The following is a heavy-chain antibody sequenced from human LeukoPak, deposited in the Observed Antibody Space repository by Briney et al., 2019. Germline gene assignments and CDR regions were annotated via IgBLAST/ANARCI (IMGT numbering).Heavy chain of an antibody. CDR3: ARDRGYCSSTSCYNWFDP. D-gene: IGHD2-2*01. V-gene: IGHV3-7*01. CDR2: IKQDGSGK. CDR1: GFTFSSYW. J-gene: IGHJ5*02. Sequence: PGGSLRLSCAASGFTFSSYWMSWVRQAPGKGLEWVANIKQDGSGKYYVDSVKGRFTISRDNAKNSLYLQMNSLRAEDTAVYYCARDRGYCSSTSCYNWFDPWGQGTLVTVSS.